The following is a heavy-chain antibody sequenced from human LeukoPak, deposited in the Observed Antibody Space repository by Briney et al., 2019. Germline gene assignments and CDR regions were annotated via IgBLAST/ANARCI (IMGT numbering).Heavy chain of an antibody. J-gene: IGHJ4*02. Sequence: ASVKVSCKTSGYTFTNYGINWVRQAPGQGLEWIGWITTYNGNTNYAQKLQGRVTMTTDTSTSTAYMELRSLRSDDTAVYYCARGGRATVLVYWGQGTLVTVSS. CDR1: GYTFTNYG. CDR3: ARGGRATVLVY. CDR2: ITTYNGNT. D-gene: IGHD4-17*01. V-gene: IGHV1-18*01.